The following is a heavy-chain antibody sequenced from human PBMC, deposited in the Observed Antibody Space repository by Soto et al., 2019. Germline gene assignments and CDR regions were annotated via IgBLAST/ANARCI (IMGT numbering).Heavy chain of an antibody. D-gene: IGHD3-10*01. CDR1: GYTFTSYG. V-gene: IGHV1-18*01. CDR2: ISGYNGNT. J-gene: IGHJ6*02. Sequence: QVQLVQSGAEVKKPGASVKVSCKASGYTFTSYGFSWVRQAPGQGLEWMGWISGYNGNTNYAQELQGRVTMTTDTSTSTAYMEVRSLRSDDTAVYYCARDTMVRGVSYYYYGMDVWGQGTTVTVSS. CDR3: ARDTMVRGVSYYYYGMDV.